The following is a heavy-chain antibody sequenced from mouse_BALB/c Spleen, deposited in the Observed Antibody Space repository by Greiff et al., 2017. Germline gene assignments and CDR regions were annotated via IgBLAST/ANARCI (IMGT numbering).Heavy chain of an antibody. CDR1: GYTFSSYW. CDR3: ARSDYGYPFAY. CDR2: ILPGSGST. V-gene: IGHV1-9*01. J-gene: IGHJ3*01. Sequence: QVQLQQSGAELMKPGASVKISCKATGYTFSSYWIEWVKQRPGHGLEWIGEILPGSGSTNYNEKFKGKATFTADTSSNTAYMQLSSLTSEDSAVYYCARSDYGYPFAYWGQGTLVTVSA. D-gene: IGHD1-2*01.